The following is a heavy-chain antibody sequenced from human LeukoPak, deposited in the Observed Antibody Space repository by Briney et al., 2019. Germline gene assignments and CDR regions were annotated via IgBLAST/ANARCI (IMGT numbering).Heavy chain of an antibody. J-gene: IGHJ3*02. CDR1: GGSVNLYY. CDR3: ARDFARNSGDYGNDGFDI. D-gene: IGHD4-17*01. Sequence: SETLSLTCSVSGGSVNLYYWSWIRQSPAKGLEWIGYINYSGNIYYNPSLKSRVTITLDTSQKQVSLRLTSVTAADTAVYYCARDFARNSGDYGNDGFDIWGQGTMVLGSS. CDR2: INYSGNI. V-gene: IGHV4-59*02.